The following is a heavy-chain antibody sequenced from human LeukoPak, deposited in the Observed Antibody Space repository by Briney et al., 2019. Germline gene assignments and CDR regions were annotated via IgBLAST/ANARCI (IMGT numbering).Heavy chain of an antibody. Sequence: SVKVSCKASGGTFSSYAISWVRQAPGQGLEWMGGIIPIFGTANYAQKFQGRVTITADESTSTAYMELSSLRSEGTAVYYCARDGGGHYYDSSGFSLIWGQGTLVTVSS. CDR1: GGTFSSYA. J-gene: IGHJ4*02. CDR2: IIPIFGTA. D-gene: IGHD3-22*01. V-gene: IGHV1-69*13. CDR3: ARDGGGHYYDSSGFSLI.